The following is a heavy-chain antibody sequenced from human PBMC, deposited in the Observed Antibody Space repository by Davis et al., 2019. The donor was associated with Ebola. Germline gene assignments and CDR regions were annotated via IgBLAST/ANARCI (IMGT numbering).Heavy chain of an antibody. CDR3: AKDDYHSGSPFDY. Sequence: GGSLRLFCAASGFVFSSYVMSWVRRAPGKGLEWVSTLGLSADTYYADSVKGRFTISRDNSKNTLYLQMNSLRAEDTAVYYCAKDDYHSGSPFDYWGQGTLVTVSS. CDR2: LGLSADT. CDR1: GFVFSSYV. D-gene: IGHD1-26*01. V-gene: IGHV3-23*01. J-gene: IGHJ4*02.